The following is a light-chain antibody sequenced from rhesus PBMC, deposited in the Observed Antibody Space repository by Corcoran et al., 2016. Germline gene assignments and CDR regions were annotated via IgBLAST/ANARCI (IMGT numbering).Light chain of an antibody. V-gene: IGKV1-22*01. Sequence: DIRMTQSPSSLSASVGDTVTITCRASQSISGWLAWYQQKPGKAPKLLNYKAATLQSGVPSRFRGSGAGTDFTLTISSLQSEDFGAYYCQQYTSSPPTFGQGTKVEIK. CDR2: KAA. CDR3: QQYTSSPPT. J-gene: IGKJ1*01. CDR1: QSISGW.